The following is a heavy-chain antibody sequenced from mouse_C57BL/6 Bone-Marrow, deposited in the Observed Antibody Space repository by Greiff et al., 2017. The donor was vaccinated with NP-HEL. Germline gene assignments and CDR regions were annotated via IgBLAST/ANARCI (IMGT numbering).Heavy chain of an antibody. D-gene: IGHD1-1*01. CDR1: GYTFTSYW. Sequence: EVQLQQSGTVLARPGASVKMSCKTSGYTFTSYWMHWVKQRPGQGLEWIGAIYPGNSDTSYNQKFKGKAKLTAVTSASTAYRELISLTNEDSAVYYCTRFAITTVVNWYFDVWGTGTTVTVSS. CDR3: TRFAITTVVNWYFDV. V-gene: IGHV1-5*01. J-gene: IGHJ1*03. CDR2: IYPGNSDT.